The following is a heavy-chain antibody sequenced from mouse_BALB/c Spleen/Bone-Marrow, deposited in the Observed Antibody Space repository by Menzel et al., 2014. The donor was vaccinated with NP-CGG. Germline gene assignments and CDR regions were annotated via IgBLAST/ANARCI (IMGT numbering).Heavy chain of an antibody. Sequence: GAELVKPGASVKLSRKASGYTFTSYWMHWVKQRPGQGLEWIGEINPSNGRTNYNEKCKSKATLTVDKSSSTAYMQLSSLTSEDSAVYYCARERGNYPFAYWGQGTLVTVSA. D-gene: IGHD2-1*01. CDR1: GYTFTSYW. CDR2: INPSNGRT. CDR3: ARERGNYPFAY. J-gene: IGHJ3*01. V-gene: IGHV1S81*02.